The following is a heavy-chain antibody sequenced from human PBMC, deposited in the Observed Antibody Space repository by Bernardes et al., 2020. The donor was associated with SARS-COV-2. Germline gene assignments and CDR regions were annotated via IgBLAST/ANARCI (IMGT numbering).Heavy chain of an antibody. V-gene: IGHV4-59*11. CDR2: VYFTGNT. J-gene: IGHJ6*02. CDR3: AGDVYLGSSWDQSYYGMYV. CDR1: GGPIGSHY. Sequence: SEPLSLTCTVSGGPIGSHYWSWIRQSPGKGLEWIGNVYFTGNTNHNPSLRSRAIIGIDTSKNQFSLRLSSVTAADAAVYYCAGDVYLGSSWDQSYYGMYVWGQGTTVTVSS. D-gene: IGHD6-13*01.